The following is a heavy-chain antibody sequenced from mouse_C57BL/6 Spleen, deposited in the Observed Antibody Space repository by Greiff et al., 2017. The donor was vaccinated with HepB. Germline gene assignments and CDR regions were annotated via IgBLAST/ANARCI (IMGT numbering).Heavy chain of an antibody. CDR1: GFTFSDYY. CDR2: ISNGGGST. CDR3: ARGYDYHWYFDV. J-gene: IGHJ1*03. V-gene: IGHV5-12*01. D-gene: IGHD2-4*01. Sequence: EVKVEESGGGLVQPGGSLKLSCAASGFTFSDYYMYWVRQTPEKRLEWVAYISNGGGSTYYPDTVKGRFTISRDNAKNTLYLQMSRLKSEDTAMYYCARGYDYHWYFDVWGTGTTVTVSS.